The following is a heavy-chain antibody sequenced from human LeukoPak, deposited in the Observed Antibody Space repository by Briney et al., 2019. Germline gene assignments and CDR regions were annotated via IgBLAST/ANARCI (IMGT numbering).Heavy chain of an antibody. J-gene: IGHJ4*02. V-gene: IGHV3-30*18. CDR2: ISYDGSTK. D-gene: IGHD3-9*01. CDR3: AKDGERYFDRGVDY. Sequence: PGGSLRLSCAASGFTFSSYTMNWVRQAPGKGLEWVAVISYDGSTKYYADSVKGRFTISRDNSKNTLYLQVNSLRPEDTAVYYCAKDGERYFDRGVDYWGQGTLVTVSS. CDR1: GFTFSSYT.